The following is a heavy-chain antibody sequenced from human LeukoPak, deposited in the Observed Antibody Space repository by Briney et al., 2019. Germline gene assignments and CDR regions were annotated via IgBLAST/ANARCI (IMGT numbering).Heavy chain of an antibody. Sequence: ASVKVSCKASGYTFTSYAMNWVRQAPGQGLEWMGWINTNTGNPTYAQGFTGRFVFSLDTSVSTAYLQISSLKAEDTAVYYCAREADYGDYGEGYFDLWGRGTLVIVSS. CDR2: INTNTGNP. J-gene: IGHJ2*01. D-gene: IGHD4-17*01. CDR1: GYTFTSYA. CDR3: AREADYGDYGEGYFDL. V-gene: IGHV7-4-1*02.